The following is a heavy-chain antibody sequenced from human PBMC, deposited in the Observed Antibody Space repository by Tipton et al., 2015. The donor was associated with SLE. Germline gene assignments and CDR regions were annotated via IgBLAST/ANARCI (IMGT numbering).Heavy chain of an antibody. CDR2: IYFSGST. V-gene: IGHV4-59*11. Sequence: TLSLTCSVSGGSLNSHYWIWIRQPPGKGLEYIGNIYFSGSTNYNPSLKSRVTISIDTSKGQVSLKLTSVTAADTAVYYCARGGVEEGLEEGDWFDSWGQGTLVTVSS. J-gene: IGHJ5*01. CDR1: GGSLNSHY. D-gene: IGHD1-1*01. CDR3: ARGGVEEGLEEGDWFDS.